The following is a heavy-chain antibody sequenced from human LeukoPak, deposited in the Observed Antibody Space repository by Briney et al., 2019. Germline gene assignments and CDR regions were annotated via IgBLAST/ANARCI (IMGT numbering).Heavy chain of an antibody. D-gene: IGHD2-8*01. J-gene: IGHJ4*02. CDR1: GFPFDDYA. Sequence: GGSLTLSCAASGFPFDDYAMLWVRQAPGKGLEWVSGISGNSASIGYADSVKGRFTISRDNAKNSLYLQMNSLRAEDMALYYCAKDNLGVFVYWGQGTLVTVSS. CDR2: ISGNSASI. V-gene: IGHV3-9*03. CDR3: AKDNLGVFVY.